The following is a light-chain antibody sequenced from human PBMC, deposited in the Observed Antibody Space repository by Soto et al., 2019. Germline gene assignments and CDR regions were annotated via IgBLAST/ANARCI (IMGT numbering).Light chain of an antibody. CDR3: QQSYSTPLT. V-gene: IGKV1-39*01. CDR1: QSISSY. J-gene: IGKJ4*01. Sequence: DIQMTQSTSSLSASVGDRVTITCRAGQSISSYLNWYQQKPGKAPKLLIYAASSLQSGVPSRFSGSGSGTDFTLTISSLQPEDFATYYCQQSYSTPLTFGGGTKVDIK. CDR2: AAS.